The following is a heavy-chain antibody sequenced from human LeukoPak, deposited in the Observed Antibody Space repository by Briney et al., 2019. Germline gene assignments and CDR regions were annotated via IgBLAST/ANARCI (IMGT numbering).Heavy chain of an antibody. CDR1: GGTFSSYA. D-gene: IGHD3-10*01. CDR2: IIPIFGTA. Sequence: ASVKVSCKASGGTFSSYAISWVRQAPGQGLEWMGGIIPIFGTANYAQKFQGRVTITTDESTSTAYMELSSLRSEDTAVYYCATDGSEDPFDYWGQGTLVTVSS. V-gene: IGHV1-69*05. J-gene: IGHJ4*02. CDR3: ATDGSEDPFDY.